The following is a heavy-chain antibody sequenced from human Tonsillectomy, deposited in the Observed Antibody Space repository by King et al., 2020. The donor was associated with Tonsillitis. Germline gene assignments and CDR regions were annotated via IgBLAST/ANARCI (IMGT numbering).Heavy chain of an antibody. CDR3: AKDFQLRRLYGDSDDDFTYFDN. D-gene: IGHD4-17*01. CDR1: GFTFVDYA. V-gene: IGHV3-9*01. CDR2: ITWNSGNI. Sequence: VQLVESGGGLVQPGRSLRLSCAASGFTFVDYAMHWVRQAPGKGLEWVSGITWNSGNIGYVDSVKGRFTISRDNAKNSLYLEMNSLRAEDTALYYCAKDFQLRRLYGDSDDDFTYFDNW. J-gene: IGHJ4*01.